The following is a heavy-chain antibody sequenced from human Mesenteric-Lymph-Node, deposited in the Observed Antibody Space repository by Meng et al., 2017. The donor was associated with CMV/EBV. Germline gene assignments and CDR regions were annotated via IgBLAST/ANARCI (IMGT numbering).Heavy chain of an antibody. J-gene: IGHJ6*02. CDR2: ISYDGSNK. Sequence: GESLKISCAASGFTFSSYAMHWVRQAPGKGLEWVAVISYDGSNKYYADSEKGRFTISRDNSKNTQYLQRNSLRAEDTAVYYCARDLGDKGVPAPPGFYYGMDVWGQGTTVTVSS. D-gene: IGHD2-2*01. CDR3: ARDLGDKGVPAPPGFYYGMDV. CDR1: GFTFSSYA. V-gene: IGHV3-30-3*01.